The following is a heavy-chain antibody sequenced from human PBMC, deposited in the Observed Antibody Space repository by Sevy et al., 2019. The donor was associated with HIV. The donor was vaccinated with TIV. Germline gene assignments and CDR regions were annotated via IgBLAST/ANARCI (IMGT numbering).Heavy chain of an antibody. V-gene: IGHV1-46*03. CDR2: INPSGGST. J-gene: IGHJ4*02. CDR1: GYTFTNYY. Sequence: ASVKVSCKASGYTFTNYYIHWVRQAPGQGLEWMGVINPSGGSTSDAQKFQGRVTMTRETSTRTVYMELSSLGSEDTAVYYCAGGDGTGRGFDYWGQGTLVTVSS. D-gene: IGHD6-13*01. CDR3: AGGDGTGRGFDY.